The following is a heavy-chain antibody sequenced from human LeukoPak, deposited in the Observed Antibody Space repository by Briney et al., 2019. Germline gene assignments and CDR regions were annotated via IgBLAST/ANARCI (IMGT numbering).Heavy chain of an antibody. V-gene: IGHV5-51*01. CDR1: GYSFTSYW. CDR2: IYPGDFHT. D-gene: IGHD5-18*01. Sequence: GESLKISCKASGYSFTSYWIGWLGRLPGRGLEWMGIIYPGDFHTKSSPSFQGQVTISADKSISNVYLQWTSLKASDTTMYYCARGSGGYRYGYQYFDYWGQGTLVTVSS. CDR3: ARGSGGYRYGYQYFDY. J-gene: IGHJ4*02.